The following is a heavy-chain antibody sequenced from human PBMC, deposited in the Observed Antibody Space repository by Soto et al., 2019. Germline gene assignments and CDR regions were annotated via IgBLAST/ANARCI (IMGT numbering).Heavy chain of an antibody. CDR1: GFTFSYYA. J-gene: IGHJ4*02. Sequence: GGSLRLSCGASGFTFSYYALHWGRRAPGKGLEWVSSISGIRDYIRYADSVKGRFTISRDNAKTSLYLQMNSLTAEDTAVYYCAREGVHNYNEYYFDYWGQGTLVTVSS. CDR3: AREGVHNYNEYYFDY. CDR2: ISGIRDYI. D-gene: IGHD3-22*01. V-gene: IGHV3-21*06.